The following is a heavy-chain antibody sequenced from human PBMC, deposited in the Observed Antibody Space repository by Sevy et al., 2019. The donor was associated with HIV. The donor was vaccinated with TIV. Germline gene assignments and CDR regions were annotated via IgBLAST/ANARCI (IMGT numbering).Heavy chain of an antibody. CDR1: YGSFSGYY. CDR3: ARSPPVVVVPGAPSWFDP. J-gene: IGHJ5*02. Sequence: SETLSLTCAVHYGSFSGYYWNWIRQVPGKGLEWVGGMNESGITYYNPSLKSRVTISVDTSKKQFSLKLNSVTAVDSAVYFCARSPPVVVVPGAPSWFDPWGQGTLVTVSS. V-gene: IGHV4-34*01. D-gene: IGHD2-2*01. CDR2: MNESGIT.